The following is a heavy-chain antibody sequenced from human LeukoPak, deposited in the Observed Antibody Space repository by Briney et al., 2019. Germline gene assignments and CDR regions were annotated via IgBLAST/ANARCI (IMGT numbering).Heavy chain of an antibody. CDR1: GFTFSSYW. D-gene: IGHD6-19*01. CDR2: INSDGSGT. CDR3: ARDTSGWYDY. Sequence: GGSLRLSCAASGFTFSSYWMHWVRQTPGRGLVWVSRINSDGSGTIYADSVKGRFTISRDNAKNTLYLQMDSLRAEDTAVYYCARDTSGWYDYWGQGALVTVSS. V-gene: IGHV3-74*01. J-gene: IGHJ4*02.